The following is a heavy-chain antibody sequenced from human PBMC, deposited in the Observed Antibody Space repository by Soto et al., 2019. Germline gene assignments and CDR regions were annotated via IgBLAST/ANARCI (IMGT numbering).Heavy chain of an antibody. J-gene: IGHJ6*02. V-gene: IGHV1-18*04. Sequence: SVKVSCKAYGYTFTSYGISCMRQAPGEGLEWMGWIRAYNGNTNYAQKLQGRVTMTTDTSTSTAYMELRSLRSDDTAVYYCARGVWLVTQEGRGYYYYGMDVWGHGTTVTVSS. CDR3: ARGVWLVTQEGRGYYYYGMDV. CDR2: IRAYNGNT. D-gene: IGHD6-19*01. CDR1: GYTFTSYG.